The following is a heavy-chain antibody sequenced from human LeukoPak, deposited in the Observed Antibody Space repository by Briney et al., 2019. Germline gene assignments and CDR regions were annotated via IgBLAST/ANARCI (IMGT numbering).Heavy chain of an antibody. CDR1: GYTFTGYY. D-gene: IGHD1-7*01. J-gene: IGHJ6*03. CDR2: INPNSGGT. CDR3: ARWNYYGGGSFYYYYMDV. V-gene: IGHV1-2*02. Sequence: ASVKVSCKASGYTFTGYYMQWVRQAPGQGLEWMGWINPNSGGTNYAQKFQGRVTMTRDTSISTAYMELSRLRSDDTAVYYCARWNYYGGGSFYYYYMDVWGKGTTVTVSS.